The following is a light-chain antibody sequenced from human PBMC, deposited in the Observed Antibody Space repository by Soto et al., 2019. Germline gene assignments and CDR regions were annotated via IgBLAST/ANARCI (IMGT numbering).Light chain of an antibody. CDR3: QQYGSSPPYP. CDR2: GAS. V-gene: IGKV3-20*01. Sequence: EIVLTQSPGTLSLSPGERATLSCWARQSVSSNYLAWYQQKFGQAPRLLIYGASSRATGIPDVFSGSGSGTDFTLTISRLEPEDFAVYYCQQYGSSPPYPFGQGTKLEI. CDR1: QSVSSNY. J-gene: IGKJ2*01.